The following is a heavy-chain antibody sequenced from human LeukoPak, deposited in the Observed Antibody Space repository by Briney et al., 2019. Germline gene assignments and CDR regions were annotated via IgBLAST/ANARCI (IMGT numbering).Heavy chain of an antibody. CDR2: IYHSGST. J-gene: IGHJ2*01. CDR1: GGSISSSNW. CDR3: ARYDYADTGWYFDL. Sequence: SGTLSLTCAVSGGSISSSNWWSWVRQPPGKGLEWIGEIYHSGSTNYNPSLKSRVTISVDKSKNQFSLKLSSVTAADTAVYYCARYDYADTGWYFDLWGRGTLVTVSS. V-gene: IGHV4-4*02. D-gene: IGHD4-17*01.